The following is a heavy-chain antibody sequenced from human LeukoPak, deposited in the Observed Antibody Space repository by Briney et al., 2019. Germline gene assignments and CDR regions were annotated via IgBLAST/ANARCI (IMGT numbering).Heavy chain of an antibody. CDR2: IYRSGST. Sequence: SETLSLTCIVSGYSISSGYYWGWIRPPPGKGLEWIGTIYRSGSTYSNPSLRGRVTISVDTSKNQFSLKLSSVTAADTAVYYCARTGAGYYYYYMDVWGKGTTVTVSS. CDR1: GYSISSGYY. J-gene: IGHJ6*03. CDR3: ARTGAGYYYYYMDV. D-gene: IGHD1-26*01. V-gene: IGHV4-38-2*02.